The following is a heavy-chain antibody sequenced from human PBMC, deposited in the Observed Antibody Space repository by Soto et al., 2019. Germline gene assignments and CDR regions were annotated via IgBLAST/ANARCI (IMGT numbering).Heavy chain of an antibody. CDR1: GFTVSSNY. CDR3: ARLNAWVGELLDYYYYGMDV. Sequence: EVQLVESGGGLVQPGGSLRLSCAASGFTVSSNYMSWVRQAPGKGLEWVSVIYSGGSTYYADSVKGRFTISRDNSKTTXYXTMNSVRAEDTAVYYCARLNAWVGELLDYYYYGMDVWGQGTTVTVSS. CDR2: IYSGGST. V-gene: IGHV3-66*04. D-gene: IGHD3-10*01. J-gene: IGHJ6*02.